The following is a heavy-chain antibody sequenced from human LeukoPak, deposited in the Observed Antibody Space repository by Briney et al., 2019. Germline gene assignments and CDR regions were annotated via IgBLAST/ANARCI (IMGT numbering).Heavy chain of an antibody. CDR3: ASSPVGATDY. V-gene: IGHV4-34*01. CDR2: INHSGST. CDR1: GGSFSGYY. J-gene: IGHJ4*02. Sequence: SETLSLTCADYGGSFSGYYWSWIRQPPGKGLEWIGEINHSGSTNYNPSLKSRVTISVDTSKNQFSLKLSSVTAADTAVYYCASSPVGATDYWGQGTLVTVSS. D-gene: IGHD1-26*01.